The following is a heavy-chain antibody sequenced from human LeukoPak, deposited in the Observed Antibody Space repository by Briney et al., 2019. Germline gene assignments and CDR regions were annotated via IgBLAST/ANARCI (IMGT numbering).Heavy chain of an antibody. D-gene: IGHD1-26*01. CDR1: GYTFTGYY. J-gene: IGHJ4*02. V-gene: IGHV1-2*02. CDR2: INPNGGGT. Sequence: ASVKVSCKASGYTFTGYYMHWVRQAPGQGLEWMGWINPNGGGTNYAQKFQGRVTMTRDTSISTAYMELSRLRSDDTAVYYCARAPVGATPPLDYWGQGTLVTVSS. CDR3: ARAPVGATPPLDY.